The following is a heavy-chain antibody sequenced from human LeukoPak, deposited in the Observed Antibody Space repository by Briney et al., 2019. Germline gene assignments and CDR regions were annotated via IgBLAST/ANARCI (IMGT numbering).Heavy chain of an antibody. CDR2: IDRGGSK. J-gene: IGHJ4*02. D-gene: IGHD2-15*01. CDR1: GFTVTSNY. Sequence: GGSLRLSCAASGFTVTSNYMNWVRQAPGKGLEWVSVIDRGGSKYYADSVKGRFTISRDNSKNTLHLQMNSLRAEDTAAYYCAKFAQRYCSGGSCHPFDYWGQGTLVTVSS. CDR3: AKFAQRYCSGGSCHPFDY. V-gene: IGHV3-53*01.